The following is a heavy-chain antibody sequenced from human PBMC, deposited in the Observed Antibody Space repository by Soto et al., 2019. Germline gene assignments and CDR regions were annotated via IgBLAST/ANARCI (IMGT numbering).Heavy chain of an antibody. D-gene: IGHD3-9*01. V-gene: IGHV3-23*01. CDR1: GFTFSSYA. Sequence: QPGGSLRLSCAASGFTFSSYAMSWVRQAPGKGLEWVSAISGSGGTTYYADSVRGRFTISRDNSKNTLFLQMNSLRAEDTAVYYCAKDLLTGYYLPYYFDYWGQGTLVTVSS. CDR2: ISGSGGTT. J-gene: IGHJ4*02. CDR3: AKDLLTGYYLPYYFDY.